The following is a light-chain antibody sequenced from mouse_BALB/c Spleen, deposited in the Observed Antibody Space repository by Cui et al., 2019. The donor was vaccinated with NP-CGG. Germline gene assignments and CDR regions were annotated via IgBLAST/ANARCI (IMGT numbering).Light chain of an antibody. Sequence: QAVLPQESALPTSPGETVTLTCRSSTGAVTTSNYANWVQEKPDHLFTGLIGDTNNRAPGVPARFSGSLIGDKAALTITGAQTEDEAIYFCALWYSNHWVFGGGTKLTVL. V-gene: IGLV1*01. CDR2: DTN. CDR3: ALWYSNHWV. CDR1: TGAVTTSNY. J-gene: IGLJ1*01.